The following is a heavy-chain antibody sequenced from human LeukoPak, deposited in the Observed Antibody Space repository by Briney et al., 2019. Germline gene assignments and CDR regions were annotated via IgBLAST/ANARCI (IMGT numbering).Heavy chain of an antibody. CDR1: GFTFGDYA. Sequence: GGSLRLSCAASGFTFGDYAMSWFRQAPGKGLEWVGFIRSKAYGGTTEYAASVKGRFTISRDDSKSIAYLQMNSLKTEDTAVYYCTRDDDRYYYDSSGYLDYWGQGTLVTVSS. D-gene: IGHD3-22*01. CDR3: TRDDDRYYYDSSGYLDY. V-gene: IGHV3-49*03. J-gene: IGHJ4*02. CDR2: IRSKAYGGTT.